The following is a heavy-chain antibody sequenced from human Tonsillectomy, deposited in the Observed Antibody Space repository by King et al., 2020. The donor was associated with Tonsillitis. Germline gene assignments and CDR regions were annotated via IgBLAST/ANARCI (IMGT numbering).Heavy chain of an antibody. V-gene: IGHV3-11*06. CDR1: GFTFSDYY. J-gene: IGHJ3*02. D-gene: IGHD3-10*01. CDR2: ISSSGGYT. CDR3: ASPGGHEGDAFDI. Sequence: QLVQSGGGLVKPGGSLRLSCAASGFTFSDYYMSWLRQAPGKGLEWVSYISSSGGYTNYADSVKGRFTISRDNAKNSLYLQMNSLRAEDTAVYYCASPGGHEGDAFDIWGQGTMVTVSS.